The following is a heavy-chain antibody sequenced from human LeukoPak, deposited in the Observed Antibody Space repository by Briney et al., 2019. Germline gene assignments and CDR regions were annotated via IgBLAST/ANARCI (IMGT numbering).Heavy chain of an antibody. CDR2: ISYDGSYK. V-gene: IGHV3-30*03. D-gene: IGHD4-23*01. Sequence: GGSLRLSCAASGFTFSSYWMSWVRQAPGKGLEWVAVISYDGSYKSYADSVKGRFTISRDNSKNTLYLQMNILRTEDTAVYYCARGARKGDDYGGFFDYWGQGTLVTVSS. J-gene: IGHJ4*02. CDR3: ARGARKGDDYGGFFDY. CDR1: GFTFSSYW.